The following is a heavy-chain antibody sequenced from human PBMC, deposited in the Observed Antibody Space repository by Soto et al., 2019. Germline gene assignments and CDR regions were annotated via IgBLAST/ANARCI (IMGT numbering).Heavy chain of an antibody. CDR3: AKDQKYYYGSGASYHGGYYYYGMDV. Sequence: QVQLVESGGGVVQPGRSLRLSCAASGFTFSSYGMHWVRQAPGMGLEWVAVISYDGTNKYYADSVKGRFTISRDNSKNTLYLQMNSLRAEDTAVYYCAKDQKYYYGSGASYHGGYYYYGMDVWGQGTTVTVSS. CDR1: GFTFSSYG. D-gene: IGHD3-10*01. CDR2: ISYDGTNK. V-gene: IGHV3-30*18. J-gene: IGHJ6*02.